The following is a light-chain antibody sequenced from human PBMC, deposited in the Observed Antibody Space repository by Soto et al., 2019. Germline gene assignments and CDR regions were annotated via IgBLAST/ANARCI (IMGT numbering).Light chain of an antibody. Sequence: QAVVTQEPSLTVSPGGTVTLTCGSSTGAVTSGHYPSWFQQKPGQAPRTLIYDTSNKHSWTPARFSGSLLGGKAALTLSGAQPEDEADYYCLLSYSGAWVFGGGTNSPS. CDR1: TGAVTSGHY. V-gene: IGLV7-46*01. CDR2: DTS. J-gene: IGLJ3*02. CDR3: LLSYSGAWV.